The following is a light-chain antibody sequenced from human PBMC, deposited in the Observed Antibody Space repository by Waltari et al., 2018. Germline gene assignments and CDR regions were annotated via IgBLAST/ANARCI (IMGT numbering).Light chain of an antibody. Sequence: QSVVPQPPPASGTPRERVTIPCSGSSPNTGSNTVNSYQQLPGTTPKLLIYNNKRPSGVPDRFSGSKSGTSASLAISGLQSEDEADYYCAAWDDSLPGLFVFGSGTKVTVL. CDR3: AAWDDSLPGLFV. CDR1: SPNTGSNT. V-gene: IGLV1-44*01. CDR2: NNK. J-gene: IGLJ1*01.